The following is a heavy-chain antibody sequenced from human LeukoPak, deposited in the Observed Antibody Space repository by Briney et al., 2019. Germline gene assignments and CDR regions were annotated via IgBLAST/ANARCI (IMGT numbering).Heavy chain of an antibody. J-gene: IGHJ3*02. D-gene: IGHD3-22*01. V-gene: IGHV3-48*04. CDR3: ARDRRNRITMIVVAKGDAFDI. CDR2: ISSSSSTI. Sequence: PGGSLRLSCAASGFTFSSYSMNWVRQAPGKGLEWVSYISSSSSTIYYADSVKGRFTISRDNAKNSLYLQMNSLRAEDTAVYYCARDRRNRITMIVVAKGDAFDIWGQGTMVTVSS. CDR1: GFTFSSYS.